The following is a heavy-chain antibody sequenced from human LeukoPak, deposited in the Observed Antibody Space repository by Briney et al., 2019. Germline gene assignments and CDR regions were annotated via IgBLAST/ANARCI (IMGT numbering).Heavy chain of an antibody. J-gene: IGHJ4*02. CDR1: GYNSYNYA. CDR3: ARDGATAGQFDY. CDR2: NSGYNGNT. Sequence: GASVRISCKTSGYNSYNYAVTWVRQAPGQGLEWMGWNSGYNGNTDYAQKFQGRVTMTADASTTTFYVELRSLTSDDTAVYYCARDGATAGQFDYWGQGALVTVPS. V-gene: IGHV1-18*04. D-gene: IGHD6-13*01.